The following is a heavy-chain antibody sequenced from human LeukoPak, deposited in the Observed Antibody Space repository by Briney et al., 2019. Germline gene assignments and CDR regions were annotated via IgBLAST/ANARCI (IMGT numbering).Heavy chain of an antibody. D-gene: IGHD3-10*01. J-gene: IGHJ4*02. Sequence: SETLSLTCAVYGGSFSGYYWSWIRQPPGKGLEWIGEINHSGSTNYNPSLKSRVTISVDTSKNQFSLKLSSVTAANTAVYYCARGRPGSSYIYWGQGTLVTVSS. V-gene: IGHV4-34*01. CDR1: GGSFSGYY. CDR2: INHSGST. CDR3: ARGRPGSSYIY.